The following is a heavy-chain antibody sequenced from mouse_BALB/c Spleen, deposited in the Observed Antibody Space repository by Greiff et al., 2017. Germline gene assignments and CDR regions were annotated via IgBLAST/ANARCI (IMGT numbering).Heavy chain of an antibody. J-gene: IGHJ4*01. CDR3: ARGRFYYGNYAGYAMDY. D-gene: IGHD2-1*01. CDR2: ISSGGST. V-gene: IGHV5-6-5*01. Sequence: DVMLVESGGGLVKPGGSLKLSCAASGFTFSSYAMSWVRQTPEKRLEWVASISSGGSTYYPDSVKGRFTISRDNARNILYLQMSSLRSEDTAMYYCARGRFYYGNYAGYAMDYWGQGTSVTVSS. CDR1: GFTFSSYA.